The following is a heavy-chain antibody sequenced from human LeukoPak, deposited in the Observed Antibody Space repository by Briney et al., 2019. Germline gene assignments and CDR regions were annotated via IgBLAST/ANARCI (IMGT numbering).Heavy chain of an antibody. CDR2: ISGSGGST. V-gene: IGHV3-23*01. Sequence: PRGSLRLSCAASGFTFSSYAMSWVRQAPGKGLEWVSAISGSGGSTYYADSVKGRFTISRDNSKNTLYLQMNSLRAEDTAVYYCAKGLYDSSGYYPVDAFDIWGQGTMVTVSS. CDR1: GFTFSSYA. J-gene: IGHJ3*02. D-gene: IGHD3-22*01. CDR3: AKGLYDSSGYYPVDAFDI.